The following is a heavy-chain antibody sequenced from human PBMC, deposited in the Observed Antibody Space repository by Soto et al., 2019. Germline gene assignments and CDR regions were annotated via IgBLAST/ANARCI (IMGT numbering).Heavy chain of an antibody. CDR2: IVPIFGTA. D-gene: IGHD6-25*01. V-gene: IGHV1-69*13. Sequence: SVKVSCKASGGTFSSYAISGVRQAPGQGLEWMGGIVPIFGTANYAQKFQGRVTTTADESTSTAYMELSSLRSEDTAVYYCARAPPYSLPAAGLWGQGTPVTVSS. J-gene: IGHJ4*02. CDR1: GGTFSSYA. CDR3: ARAPPYSLPAAGL.